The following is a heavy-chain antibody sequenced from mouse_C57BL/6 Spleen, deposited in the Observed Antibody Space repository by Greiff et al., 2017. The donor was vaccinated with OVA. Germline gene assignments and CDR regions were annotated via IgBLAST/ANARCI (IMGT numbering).Heavy chain of an antibody. CDR3: ARGDSAVFAY. J-gene: IGHJ3*01. D-gene: IGHD3-2*02. Sequence: VQLKESGPGLVKPSQSLSLTCSVTGYSFTSGYFWNWIRKFPGNKLEWMGYISYDGSTNYNQSLKNRISITRDTSKNQFFLKLKYVTTEDTATYYGARGDSAVFAYWGQGTLVTVSA. CDR1: GYSFTSGYF. V-gene: IGHV3-6*01. CDR2: ISYDGST.